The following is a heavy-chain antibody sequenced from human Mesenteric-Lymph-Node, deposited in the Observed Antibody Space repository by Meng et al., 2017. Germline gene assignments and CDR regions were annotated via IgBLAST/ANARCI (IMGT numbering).Heavy chain of an antibody. J-gene: IGHJ5*02. V-gene: IGHV4-30-2*01. CDR3: VRDTRRGGGWFDP. Sequence: QVTLREAGPELVKPSGTRSLTCAVSGDSITSGDYSWTWIRQPPGKGLEWIGYIYHGVNIYYTPSLRSRVTISVDKSRSQFSLKLTSVSAADTAVYYCVRDTRRGGGWFDPWGQGTLVTVSS. CDR1: GDSITSGDYS. CDR2: IYHGVNI. D-gene: IGHD2-15*01.